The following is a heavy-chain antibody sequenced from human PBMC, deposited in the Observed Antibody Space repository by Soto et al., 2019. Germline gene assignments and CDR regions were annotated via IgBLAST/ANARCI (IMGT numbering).Heavy chain of an antibody. CDR3: GRSVVGATGEILYNAMDV. Sequence: QVQLVQSGAEVKKPGASVKVSCKASGYTFTTYALHWVRQAPGQRPEWMGWINPASGHTKYSKKFQDRVTITRDTSASKGYMELSRLRSEDTAVYYCGRSVVGATGEILYNAMDVWGQGTTVTVSS. V-gene: IGHV1-3*01. J-gene: IGHJ6*02. CDR2: INPASGHT. D-gene: IGHD1-26*01. CDR1: GYTFTTYA.